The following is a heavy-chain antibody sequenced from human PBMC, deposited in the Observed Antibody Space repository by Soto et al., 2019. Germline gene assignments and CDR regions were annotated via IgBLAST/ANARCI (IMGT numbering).Heavy chain of an antibody. J-gene: IGHJ4*02. CDR3: SRDGGLSSAGLYYFDS. CDR1: VGATTSDNY. Sequence: PSETLSLTCTVSVGATTSDNYLTWIRQPPGKGLEWRGQIYYSGSTDYNPSLKSRLDISIDTSKNQFSLKLSSVTAADTAVYFCSRDGGLSSAGLYYFDSWAEGTLVTVSS. V-gene: IGHV4-30-4*01. CDR2: IYYSGST. D-gene: IGHD3-10*01.